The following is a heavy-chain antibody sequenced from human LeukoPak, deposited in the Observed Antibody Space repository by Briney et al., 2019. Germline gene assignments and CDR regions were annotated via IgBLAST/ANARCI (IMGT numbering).Heavy chain of an antibody. Sequence: GRSLRLSCAASGFTFSSYAMHWVRQAPGKGLEWVAVISYDGSNKYYADSVKGRFTISRDNSKNTLYLQMNSLRAEDTAVYYCARVGSSSLDYWGQGTLVTVSS. V-gene: IGHV3-30-3*01. CDR1: GFTFSSYA. CDR2: ISYDGSNK. D-gene: IGHD6-6*01. CDR3: ARVGSSSLDY. J-gene: IGHJ4*02.